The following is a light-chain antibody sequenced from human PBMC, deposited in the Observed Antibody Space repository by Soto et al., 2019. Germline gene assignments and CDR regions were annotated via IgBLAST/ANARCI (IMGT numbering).Light chain of an antibody. J-gene: IGKJ1*01. CDR1: QSVSSSY. Sequence: EIVLTQSPGTLSLSPGERATLSCRASQSVSSSYLAWYQQKPGQAPRLLIYGASSRATGIPDRFSGSGSGTEFILTISALEPEDSGIYHCHQHGGTPETFGQGTKVDIK. CDR3: HQHGGTPET. CDR2: GAS. V-gene: IGKV3-20*01.